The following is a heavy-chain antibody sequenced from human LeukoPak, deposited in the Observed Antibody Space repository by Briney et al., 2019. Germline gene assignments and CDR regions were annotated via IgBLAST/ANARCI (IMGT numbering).Heavy chain of an antibody. CDR1: GGSISSYY. D-gene: IGHD3-22*01. V-gene: IGHV4-59*12. CDR3: ARAPRAMIVGRLDY. Sequence: SETLSLTCTVSGGSISSYYWSWIRQPPGKGLEWIGYIYYSGSTNYNPSLKSRVTISVDTSKNQFSLKLSSVTAADTAVYYCARAPRAMIVGRLDYWGQGTLVTVSS. CDR2: IYYSGST. J-gene: IGHJ4*02.